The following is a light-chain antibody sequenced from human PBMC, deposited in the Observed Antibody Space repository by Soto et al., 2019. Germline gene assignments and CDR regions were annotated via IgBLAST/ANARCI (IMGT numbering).Light chain of an antibody. CDR1: SSNIGSNT. J-gene: IGLJ2*01. V-gene: IGLV1-44*01. CDR3: AAWDDSLNGHVV. CDR2: SNN. Sequence: QAVVTQPPSASGTPGQRVTISCSGSSSNIGSNTVNWYQQLPGTAPKLLIYSNNQRPSGVPDRFSGSKSGTSASLAISGLQSEGEADYYCAAWDDSLNGHVVFGGGTKLTVL.